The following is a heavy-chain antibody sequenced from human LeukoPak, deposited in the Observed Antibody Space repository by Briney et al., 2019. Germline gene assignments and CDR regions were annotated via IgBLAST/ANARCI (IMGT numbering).Heavy chain of an antibody. CDR3: ARTYYYDSSGYPPVH. V-gene: IGHV1-18*04. CDR2: ISAYNGNT. J-gene: IGHJ4*02. D-gene: IGHD3-22*01. Sequence: RASVKVSCKASGYTFTGYYIHWVRQAPGQGLEWMGWISAYNGNTNYAQKLQGRVTMTTDTSTSTAYMELRSLRSDDTAVYYCARTYYYDSSGYPPVHWGQGTLVTVSS. CDR1: GYTFTGYY.